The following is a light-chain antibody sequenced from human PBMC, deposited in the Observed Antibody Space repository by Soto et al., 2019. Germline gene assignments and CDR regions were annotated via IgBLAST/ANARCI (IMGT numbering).Light chain of an antibody. CDR3: QAWDSSSYV. J-gene: IGLJ1*01. V-gene: IGLV3-1*01. CDR1: KLGDKY. CDR2: QDS. Sequence: SYELTKPPSVSVSPGQTASITCSGDKLGDKYACWYQQKPGQSPVLVIYQDSKRPSGIPERFSGSNSGNTATLTISGTQPMDEADYYCQAWDSSSYVFGTGTKLTVL.